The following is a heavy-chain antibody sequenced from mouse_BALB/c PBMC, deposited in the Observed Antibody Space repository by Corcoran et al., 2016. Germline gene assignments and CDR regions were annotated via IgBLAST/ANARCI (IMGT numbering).Heavy chain of an antibody. CDR3: AREGRRGDFVV. Sequence: EVQLQQPGPELVKPGASVKMSCKASGYTFTSYVMHWVKQKPGQGLEWIGYINPYNDGTKYNEKFKGKSTLTSDKSSSTAYMEPSSLTSEDSAVYYWAREGRRGDFVVWGAGTTVTVSS. J-gene: IGHJ1*01. CDR2: INPYNDGT. CDR1: GYTFTSYV. V-gene: IGHV1S136*01.